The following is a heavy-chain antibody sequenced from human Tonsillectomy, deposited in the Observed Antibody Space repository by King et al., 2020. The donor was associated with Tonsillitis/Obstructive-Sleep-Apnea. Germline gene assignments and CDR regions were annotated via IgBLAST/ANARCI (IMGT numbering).Heavy chain of an antibody. J-gene: IGHJ4*02. CDR1: GGSFSGYY. D-gene: IGHD2-21*01. Sequence: QVQLQQWGAGLLKPSETLSLTCAVYGGSFSGYYWSWIRQPPGKGLEWIGEINHSGGTNYNPSLKSRVTISVDTSKNQFSLKLSSVTAADTAVYYCARGGGYCGGDCYPDYWDQGTLVTVSS. CDR3: ARGGGYCGGDCYPDY. V-gene: IGHV4-34*01. CDR2: INHSGGT.